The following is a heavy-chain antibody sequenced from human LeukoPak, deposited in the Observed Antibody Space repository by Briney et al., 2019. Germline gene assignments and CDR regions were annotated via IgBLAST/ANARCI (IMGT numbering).Heavy chain of an antibody. CDR1: GYSISSGYY. CDR2: IYHSGST. CDR3: ARGGIAAAGTRVDY. D-gene: IGHD6-13*01. J-gene: IGHJ4*02. V-gene: IGHV4-38-2*02. Sequence: SETLSLTCTVSGYSISSGYYWGWIRQPPGKGLEWIGSIYHSGSTYYNPSLKSRVTISVDTSKNQFSLKLSSVTAADTAVYYCARGGIAAAGTRVDYWGQGTLVTVSS.